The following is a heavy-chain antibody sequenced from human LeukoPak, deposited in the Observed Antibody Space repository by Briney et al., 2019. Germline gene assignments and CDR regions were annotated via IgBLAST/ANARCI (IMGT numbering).Heavy chain of an antibody. CDR3: ARGMSVTSGYLELEY. D-gene: IGHD3-22*01. CDR2: ISGSGGNT. V-gene: IGHV3-23*01. J-gene: IGHJ4*02. CDR1: GFTFSSYA. Sequence: GGSLRLSCAASGFTFSSYAMSWVRQSRGKGLEWVSAISGSGGNTYSADSVKGRCTIPRENSKKTLFLHMNSLRAEDTAVYYCARGMSVTSGYLELEYWGQGTLVTVST.